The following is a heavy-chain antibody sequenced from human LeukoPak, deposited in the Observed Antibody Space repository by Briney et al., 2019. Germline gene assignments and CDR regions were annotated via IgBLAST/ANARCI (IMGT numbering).Heavy chain of an antibody. V-gene: IGHV3-30*04. CDR3: ASAGRSSSWGFDY. J-gene: IGHJ4*02. Sequence: GGSLRVSCAASGFTFSSYAMHWVRQAPGKGLEWVAVISYDGSNKYYADSVKGRFTISRDNSKNTLYLQMNSLRAEDTAVYYCASAGRSSSWGFDYWGQGTLVTVSS. CDR2: ISYDGSNK. CDR1: GFTFSSYA. D-gene: IGHD6-13*01.